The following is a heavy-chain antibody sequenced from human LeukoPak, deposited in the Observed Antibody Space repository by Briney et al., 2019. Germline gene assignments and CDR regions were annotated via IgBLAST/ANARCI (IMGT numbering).Heavy chain of an antibody. CDR1: GGTFSSYA. CDR3: ARDRIVVVTAIPYAFDI. V-gene: IGHV1-69*05. D-gene: IGHD2-21*02. CDR2: IIPIFGTA. J-gene: IGHJ3*02. Sequence: SVKVSCKASGGTFSSYAISWVRQAPGQGLEWMGRIIPIFGTANYAQKFQGRVTITTDESTGTAYMELSSLRSEDTAVYYCARDRIVVVTAIPYAFDIWVQGTMVTVSS.